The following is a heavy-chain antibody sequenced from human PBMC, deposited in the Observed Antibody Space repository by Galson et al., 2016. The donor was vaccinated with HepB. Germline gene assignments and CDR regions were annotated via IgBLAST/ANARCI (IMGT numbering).Heavy chain of an antibody. V-gene: IGHV3-23*01. CDR2: TSGSASAGST. CDR1: GFTFSNCA. Sequence: SLRLSCAASGFTFSNCAMSWVRQAPGKGLEWVSATSGSASAGSTYYADSVKGRFTLARDNSKNKLYLQMNSLRAEDTARYYCAKLPWFGELRGSRLYFDYWGQGTLVTGSS. CDR3: AKLPWFGELRGSRLYFDY. D-gene: IGHD3-10*01. J-gene: IGHJ4*02.